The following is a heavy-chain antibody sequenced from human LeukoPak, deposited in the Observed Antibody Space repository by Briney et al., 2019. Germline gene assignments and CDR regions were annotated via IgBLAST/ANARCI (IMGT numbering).Heavy chain of an antibody. CDR1: GGTFSSYA. Sequence: ASVKVSCKASGGTFSSYAISWVRQAPGQGLEWMGIINPSGGSTSYAQKFQGRVTMTRDMSTSTVYMELSSLRSEDTAVYYCARAGDSYGYPWFDPWGQGTLVTVSS. CDR2: INPSGGST. J-gene: IGHJ5*02. CDR3: ARAGDSYGYPWFDP. V-gene: IGHV1-46*01. D-gene: IGHD5-18*01.